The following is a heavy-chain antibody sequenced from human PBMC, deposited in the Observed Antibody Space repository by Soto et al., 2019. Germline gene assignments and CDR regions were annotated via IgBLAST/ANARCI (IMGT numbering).Heavy chain of an antibody. CDR2: INPSGGST. D-gene: IGHD4-4*01. CDR3: AYSNYVAEHGNYYYYYYMDV. J-gene: IGHJ6*03. V-gene: IGHV1-46*01. Sequence: GASVKVSCKASGYTFTRYYMHWVRQAPGQGLEWMGIINPSGGSTSYAQKFQGRVTMTRDTSTSTVYMELSSLRSEDTAVYYCAYSNYVAEHGNYYYYYYMDVWGKGTTVTVSS. CDR1: GYTFTRYY.